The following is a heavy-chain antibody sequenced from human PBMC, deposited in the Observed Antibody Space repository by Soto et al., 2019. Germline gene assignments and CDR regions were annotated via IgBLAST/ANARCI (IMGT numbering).Heavy chain of an antibody. V-gene: IGHV1-69*02. CDR3: ARGHGLRSGEGYFDY. CDR2: IIPILGIA. J-gene: IGHJ4*02. Sequence: QVQLVQSGAEVKKPGSSVKVSCKASGGTFSSYTISWVRQAPGQGLEWMGRIIPILGIANYAQKFQGRVTITVDKSTSTAYMELSSLRSEDTAVYYCARGHGLRSGEGYFDYWGQGTLVTVSS. CDR1: GGTFSSYT. D-gene: IGHD5-12*01.